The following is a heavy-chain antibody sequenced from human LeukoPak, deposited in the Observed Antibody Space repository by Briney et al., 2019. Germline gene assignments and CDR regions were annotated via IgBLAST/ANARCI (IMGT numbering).Heavy chain of an antibody. J-gene: IGHJ4*02. CDR2: IIPIFGTA. D-gene: IGHD6-13*01. V-gene: IGHV1-69*13. CDR3: AIYSSSSWYRDY. Sequence: ASVKVSCKASGGTFSSYAISWVRQAPGQGLEWMGGIIPIFGTANYAQKFQGRVTITADESTSTAYMELSSLRSEDTAVYYCAIYSSSSWYRDYWGQGTLVTVSS. CDR1: GGTFSSYA.